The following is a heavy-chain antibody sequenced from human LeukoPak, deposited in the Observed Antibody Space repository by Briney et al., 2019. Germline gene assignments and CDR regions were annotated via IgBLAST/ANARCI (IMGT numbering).Heavy chain of an antibody. CDR1: GGTFSSYA. J-gene: IGHJ5*02. Sequence: SVKVSCTASGGTFSSYAISWVRQAPGQGLEWMGGIIPIFGTANYAQKFQGRVTITADESTSTAYMELSSLRSEDTAVYYCARDGCSSTSCYRMGYWFDPWGQGTLVTVSS. CDR3: ARDGCSSTSCYRMGYWFDP. CDR2: IIPIFGTA. V-gene: IGHV1-69*13. D-gene: IGHD2-2*02.